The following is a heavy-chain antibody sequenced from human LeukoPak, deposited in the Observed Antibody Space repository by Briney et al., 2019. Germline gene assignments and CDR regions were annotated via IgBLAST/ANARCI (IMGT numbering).Heavy chain of an antibody. CDR3: AKFYDILTAYFDF. CDR1: GFTVSDNH. Sequence: PGGSLRLSCAASGFTVSDNHMSWVRQSPGKGLEWVSAISGGGGSTYYAYYTDSVRGRFTISRDNSKNTLYLQMNSLRAEDTAVYYCAKFYDILTAYFDFWGQGTLVTVSS. J-gene: IGHJ4*02. V-gene: IGHV3-23*01. CDR2: ISGGGGST. D-gene: IGHD3-9*01.